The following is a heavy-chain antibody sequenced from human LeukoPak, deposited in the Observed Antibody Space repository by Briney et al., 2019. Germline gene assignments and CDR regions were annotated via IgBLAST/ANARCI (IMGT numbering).Heavy chain of an antibody. D-gene: IGHD3-10*01. CDR3: ARVPREGGSGSYWDY. V-gene: IGHV3-30*03. CDR2: ISYDGSNK. Sequence: GGSLRLSCAPSGFTFSSYGMHWVRQAPGRGLGGGEVISYDGSNKYYADSVKGRFTISRDNSKNTLYLQMNSLRAEDTAVYYCARVPREGGSGSYWDYWGQGTLVTVSS. CDR1: GFTFSSYG. J-gene: IGHJ4*02.